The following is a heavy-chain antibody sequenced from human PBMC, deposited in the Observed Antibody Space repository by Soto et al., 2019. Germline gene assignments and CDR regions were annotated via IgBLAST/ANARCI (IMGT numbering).Heavy chain of an antibody. D-gene: IGHD5-18*01. CDR2: IYYSGST. CDR1: GGSISSYY. J-gene: IGHJ4*02. CDR3: ARDVSDYGGYSYGYFDY. Sequence: LSLTCTVSGGSISSYYWSWIRQPPGKGLEWIGYIYYSGSTNYNPSLKSRVTISVDTSKNQFSLKLSSVTAADTAVYYCARDVSDYGGYSYGYFDYWGQGTLVTVSS. V-gene: IGHV4-59*01.